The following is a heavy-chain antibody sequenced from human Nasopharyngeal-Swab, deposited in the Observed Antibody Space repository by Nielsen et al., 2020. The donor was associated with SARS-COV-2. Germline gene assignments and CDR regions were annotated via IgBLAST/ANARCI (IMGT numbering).Heavy chain of an antibody. V-gene: IGHV3-9*01. CDR3: AKTDISGYDAFDI. D-gene: IGHD3-22*01. CDR1: GFTFDDYA. J-gene: IGHJ3*02. CDR2: ISWNSGSI. Sequence: GGSLRLSCAASGFTFDDYAMHWVRQAPGKGLEWVSGISWNSGSIVYADSVKGRLTISRDNAKNSLYLQMNSLRAEDTALYYCAKTDISGYDAFDIWGQGTMVTVSS.